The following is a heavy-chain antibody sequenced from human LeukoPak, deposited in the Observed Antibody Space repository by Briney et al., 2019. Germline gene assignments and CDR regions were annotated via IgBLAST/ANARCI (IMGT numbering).Heavy chain of an antibody. V-gene: IGHV3-74*01. D-gene: IGHD3-10*01. Sequence: PGGSLRLSCEASGFTFSSYWMHWVRQMPGKGLRWVSRIESNGLTLYADSVRDRFTISRDNGKNTIYLQMNSLRVDDTAIYYCAKAATYFYGSVTYDWFESWGQGTLVTVSS. CDR1: GFTFSSYW. CDR3: AKAATYFYGSVTYDWFES. CDR2: IESNGLT. J-gene: IGHJ5*01.